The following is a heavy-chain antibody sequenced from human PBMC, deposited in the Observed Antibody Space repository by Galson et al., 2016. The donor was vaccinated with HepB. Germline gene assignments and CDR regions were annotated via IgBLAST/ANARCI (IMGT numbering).Heavy chain of an antibody. Sequence: SLRLSCAASGITFNTYNTVWVRQAPGKGLEWVSYISTSSSPISYRDSVKGRFTISRDNTKNSLYLQLNSLRAEDTAVYYCARIIKTGTTSHFDYWGQGTLVTVSS. D-gene: IGHD1-7*01. V-gene: IGHV3-21*01. CDR2: ISTSSSPI. J-gene: IGHJ4*02. CDR1: GITFNTYN. CDR3: ARIIKTGTTSHFDY.